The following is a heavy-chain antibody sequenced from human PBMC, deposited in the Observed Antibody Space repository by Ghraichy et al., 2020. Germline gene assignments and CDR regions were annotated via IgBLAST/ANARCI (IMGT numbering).Heavy chain of an antibody. CDR1: GFTFSNSV. Sequence: GESLNISCAASGFTFSNSVIHWVRQAPGKGLEWVAVISYDGSHQYYADSVKGRFTISRDDSKSTLYLQMNSLRAEDTAVYYCARDFGYVRWYFDYWGQGTLVTVSS. V-gene: IGHV3-30*01. CDR3: ARDFGYVRWYFDY. D-gene: IGHD3-22*01. CDR2: ISYDGSHQ. J-gene: IGHJ4*02.